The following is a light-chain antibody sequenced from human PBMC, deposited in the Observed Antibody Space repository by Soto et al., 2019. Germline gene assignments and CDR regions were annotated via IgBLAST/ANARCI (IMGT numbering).Light chain of an antibody. CDR3: QQYNNWPPWT. CDR1: QSVSRTY. J-gene: IGKJ1*01. Sequence: EIVLTQSPATLSSFPGERSTLSCRASQSVSRTYLAWYQQKPVQAPRLLIYDASTRATGIPDRFSGSGSETEFTLTISSLQSEDYAIYYCQQYNNWPPWTFGQGTTVDIK. V-gene: IGKV3-15*01. CDR2: DAS.